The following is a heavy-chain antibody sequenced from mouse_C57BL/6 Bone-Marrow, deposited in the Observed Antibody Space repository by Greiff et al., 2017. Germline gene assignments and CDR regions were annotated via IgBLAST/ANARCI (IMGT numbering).Heavy chain of an antibody. CDR1: GYTFTSYW. CDR2: IDPSDSYT. J-gene: IGHJ2*01. CDR3: ARSFSYWYFDY. Sequence: VQLQQPGAELVKPGASVKLSCKASGYTFTSYWMQWVKQRPGQGLEWIGEIDPSDSYTNYNQKFKGKATLTVDTTSSTAYMQLSSLTSEDSAVYCCARSFSYWYFDYGGQGTALTVSS. D-gene: IGHD2-10*01. V-gene: IGHV1-50*01.